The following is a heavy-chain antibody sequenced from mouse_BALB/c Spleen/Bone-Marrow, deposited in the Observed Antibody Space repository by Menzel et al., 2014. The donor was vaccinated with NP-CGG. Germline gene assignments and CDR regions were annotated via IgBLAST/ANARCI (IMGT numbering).Heavy chain of an antibody. Sequence: EVKLQESGGGLVQPGGSLKLSCTASGFDFSRYWMSWVRQAPGKGLQWIGEINPESSTINYTPSLKDKFIISRDNAKNTLYLQMSKGRSEDTALYYCTRLTYYGLTDYWGQGTTLTVSS. CDR1: GFDFSRYW. CDR2: INPESSTI. V-gene: IGHV4-1*02. CDR3: TRLTYYGLTDY. D-gene: IGHD1-2*01. J-gene: IGHJ2*01.